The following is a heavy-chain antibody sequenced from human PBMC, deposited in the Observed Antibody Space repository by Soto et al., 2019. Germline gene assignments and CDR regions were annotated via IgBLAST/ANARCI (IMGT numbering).Heavy chain of an antibody. V-gene: IGHV3-9*01. CDR2: ISWNSGSI. CDR1: GFTFDDYA. J-gene: IGHJ3*02. D-gene: IGHD3-3*01. Sequence: GGSLRLSCAASGFTFDDYAMHWVRQAPGKGLEWVSGISWNSGSIGYADSVKGRFTISRDNAKNSLYLQMNSLRAEDTALYYCAKDILSDIPGAFDIWGQGTMVTVSS. CDR3: AKDILSDIPGAFDI.